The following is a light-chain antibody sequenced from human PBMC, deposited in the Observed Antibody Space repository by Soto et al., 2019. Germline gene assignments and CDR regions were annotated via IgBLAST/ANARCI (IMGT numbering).Light chain of an antibody. CDR3: QQYGSSPGLFT. V-gene: IGKV3-20*01. Sequence: EIVLTQSPGTLSLSPGERATLSCRASQSVSSSYLAWYQQKPGQAPRLLIYGASSRATGIPDRFSGSGSGTDFTLTISRLEPEDFAGYYCQQYGSSPGLFTVGPGTKVDIK. J-gene: IGKJ3*01. CDR2: GAS. CDR1: QSVSSSY.